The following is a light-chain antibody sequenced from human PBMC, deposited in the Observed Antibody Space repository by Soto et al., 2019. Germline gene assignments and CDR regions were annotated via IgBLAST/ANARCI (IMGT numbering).Light chain of an antibody. CDR3: SSYTGSTNYV. CDR2: QVT. Sequence: QSVLTRPASVSGSPGHSITISCTGTSSDVGIYNYVSWYQQHPGKAPKLMIYQVTNRPSGVSNRFSGSKSGNTASLTISGLQAEDEADYYCSSYTGSTNYVFGTGTRVTVL. CDR1: SSDVGIYNY. V-gene: IGLV2-14*01. J-gene: IGLJ1*01.